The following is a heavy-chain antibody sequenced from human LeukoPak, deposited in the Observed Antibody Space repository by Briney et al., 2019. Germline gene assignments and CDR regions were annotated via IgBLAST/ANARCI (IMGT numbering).Heavy chain of an antibody. CDR3: AGNDYYDSSGYYRYFDY. J-gene: IGHJ4*02. CDR2: INHSGST. CDR1: GGSFSGYY. V-gene: IGHV4-34*01. D-gene: IGHD3-22*01. Sequence: SETLSLTCAVYGGSFSGYYWSWIRQPPGKGLEWIGEINHSGSTNYNPSLKSRVTISVDTSKSQFSLKLSSVTAADTAVYYCAGNDYYDSSGYYRYFDYWGQGTLVTVSS.